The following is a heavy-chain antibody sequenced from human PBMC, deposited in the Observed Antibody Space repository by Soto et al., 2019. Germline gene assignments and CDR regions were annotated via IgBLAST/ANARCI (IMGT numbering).Heavy chain of an antibody. CDR2: IYTSGST. V-gene: IGHV4-4*07. CDR1: GGSISSYY. J-gene: IGHJ4*02. Sequence: SETLSLTCTASGGSISSYYWSWIRQPAGKGLEWIGRIYTSGSTNYNPSLKSRVTMSVDTSKNQFSLKLSSVTAADTAVYYCARARRIAAAMAYFDYWGQGTLVTVSS. D-gene: IGHD6-13*01. CDR3: ARARRIAAAMAYFDY.